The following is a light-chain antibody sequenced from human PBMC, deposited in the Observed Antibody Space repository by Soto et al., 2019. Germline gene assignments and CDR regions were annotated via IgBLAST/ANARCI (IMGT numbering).Light chain of an antibody. V-gene: IGKV3-20*01. Sequence: EIVLTQSPGTLSLSPEERATLSCRASQSVSRNYLAWFQKKPGQAPRLLIYDASTRATGIPDKFGGSGSGTDFTLTISRLEPEDFAVYFCQQYFTSPITFGQGTRLEIK. J-gene: IGKJ5*01. CDR2: DAS. CDR1: QSVSRNY. CDR3: QQYFTSPIT.